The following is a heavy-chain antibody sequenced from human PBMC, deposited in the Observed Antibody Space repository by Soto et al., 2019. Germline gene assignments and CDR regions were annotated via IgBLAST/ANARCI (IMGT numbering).Heavy chain of an antibody. CDR1: GFTFSSYA. Sequence: EVQLLESGGGLVQPGGSLRLSCAASGFTFSSYAMSWVRQAPGKGLEWVSLISGSGGGTYYADSVKGRFTISRDNSKXXXXXXXXXLXXXXXXXXXCAKHAAAAAPDYWGQGTLVTVSS. D-gene: IGHD6-13*01. CDR3: AKHAAAAAPDY. V-gene: IGHV3-23*01. CDR2: ISGSGGGT. J-gene: IGHJ4*02.